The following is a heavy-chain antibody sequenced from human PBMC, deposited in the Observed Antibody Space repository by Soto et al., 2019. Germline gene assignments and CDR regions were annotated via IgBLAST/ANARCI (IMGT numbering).Heavy chain of an antibody. CDR1: GGTFSSYA. CDR2: IIPIFGTA. D-gene: IGHD3-3*01. CDR3: ARDRGDFWSGYTYYYYGMDV. J-gene: IGHJ6*02. V-gene: IGHV1-69*01. Sequence: QVQLVQSGAEVKKPGSSVKVSCKASGGTFSSYAISWVRQAPGQGLEWMGGIIPIFGTANYAQKFQGRVTITADESTSTAYMELSSRISEDTAVYYCARDRGDFWSGYTYYYYGMDVWGQGTTVTVSS.